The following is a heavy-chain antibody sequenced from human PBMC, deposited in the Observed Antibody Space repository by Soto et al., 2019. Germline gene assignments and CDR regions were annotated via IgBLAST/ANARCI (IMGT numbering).Heavy chain of an antibody. J-gene: IGHJ5*02. D-gene: IGHD3-16*01. CDR1: GGSIGSYY. CDR2: IYYSGST. CDR3: ARVMGNMGEWWFDP. Sequence: SETLSLTCTVSGGSIGSYYWSWIRQPPGKGLEWIGYIYYSGSTNYNPSLKSRVTISVDTSKNQFSLKLSSVTAADTAVYYCARVMGNMGEWWFDPWGQGTLVTVSS. V-gene: IGHV4-59*01.